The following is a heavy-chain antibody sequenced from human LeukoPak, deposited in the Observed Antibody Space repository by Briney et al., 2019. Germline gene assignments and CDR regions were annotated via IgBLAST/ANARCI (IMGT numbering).Heavy chain of an antibody. J-gene: IGHJ6*02. CDR3: ARGDTYYYGMDV. CDR2: IYYSGST. D-gene: IGHD5-18*01. V-gene: IGHV4-59*01. Sequence: PAETLSLTCTVSGGSISTYYWSWIRQPPGNGLEWIGYIYYSGSTNYNPSLKSRVTISVDTSKNQFSLKLNSVTAADTTVYYCARGDTYYYGMDVWGQGRTVTVSS. CDR1: GGSISTYY.